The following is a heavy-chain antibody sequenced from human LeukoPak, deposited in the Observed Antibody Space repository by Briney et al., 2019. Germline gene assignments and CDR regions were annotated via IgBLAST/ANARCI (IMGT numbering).Heavy chain of an antibody. Sequence: SETLSLTCTVSGGSISSYYWSWIRQPAGKGLEWIGRIYTSGSTNYNPSLKSRVTMSVDTSKNQFSLKLSSVTAADTAVYYCAREVTMIVVVIRHNWFDPWGQGTLVTVSS. CDR3: AREVTMIVVVIRHNWFDP. V-gene: IGHV4-4*07. J-gene: IGHJ5*02. CDR1: GGSISSYY. CDR2: IYTSGST. D-gene: IGHD3-22*01.